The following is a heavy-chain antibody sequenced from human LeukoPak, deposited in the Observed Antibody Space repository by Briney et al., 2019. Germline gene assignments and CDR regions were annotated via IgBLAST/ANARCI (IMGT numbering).Heavy chain of an antibody. Sequence: GGSLRLSCAASGFTFSSYSMNWVRQAPGKGLEWVSSISSSSSYIYYADSVKGRFTISRDNARNSLFLQMTSLRAEDTAVYYCARAGSGHYFGDTFDTWGQGTMVTVSS. D-gene: IGHD1-26*01. CDR1: GFTFSSYS. CDR3: ARAGSGHYFGDTFDT. CDR2: ISSSSSYI. V-gene: IGHV3-21*01. J-gene: IGHJ3*02.